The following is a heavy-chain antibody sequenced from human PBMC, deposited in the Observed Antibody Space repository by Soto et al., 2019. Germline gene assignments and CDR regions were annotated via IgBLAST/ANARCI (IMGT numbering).Heavy chain of an antibody. Sequence: SETLSLTCAVSGASVSSYYWNWIRQPPGKGLEWIGYIWYSGSSNYNPSLKSRVTISLDTSQNQFSLKLTSVTAADTAVYYCESYVLGTYPFFDQWGRGTLVTVSS. J-gene: IGHJ4*02. D-gene: IGHD3-10*01. CDR3: ESYVLGTYPFFDQ. CDR1: GASVSSYY. CDR2: IWYSGSS. V-gene: IGHV4-59*02.